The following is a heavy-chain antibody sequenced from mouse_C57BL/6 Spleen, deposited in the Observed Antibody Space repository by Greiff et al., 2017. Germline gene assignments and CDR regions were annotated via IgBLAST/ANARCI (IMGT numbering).Heavy chain of an antibody. D-gene: IGHD2-1*01. CDR3: ARFYYGNRADD. CDR1: GYAFSSYW. CDR2: IYPGDGDT. V-gene: IGHV1-80*01. Sequence: QVQLQQSGAELVKPGASVKISCKASGYAFSSYWMNWVKQRPGKGLEWIGQIYPGDGDTNYNGKFKGKATLTADKSSSTAYMQLSSLTSEDSAVYFCARFYYGNRADDWGQGTSVTVSS. J-gene: IGHJ4*01.